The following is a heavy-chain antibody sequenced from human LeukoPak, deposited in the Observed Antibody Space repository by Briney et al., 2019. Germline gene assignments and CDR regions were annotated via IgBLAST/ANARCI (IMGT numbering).Heavy chain of an antibody. V-gene: IGHV5-51*01. CDR3: ATGSPYCSGGSCYFGY. Sequence: GESLKISCKGSGYSFTSYWIGCVRQMPVKGLEWMGIIYPGDSGTRYSQSFQGQVTISADKSISTAYLQWSSLKASDTAMYYCATGSPYCSGGSCYFGYWGQGTLVTVSS. J-gene: IGHJ4*02. CDR1: GYSFTSYW. CDR2: IYPGDSGT. D-gene: IGHD2-15*01.